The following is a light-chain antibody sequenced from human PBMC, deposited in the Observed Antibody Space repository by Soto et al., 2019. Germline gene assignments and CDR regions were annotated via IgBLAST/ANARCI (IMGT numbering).Light chain of an antibody. CDR1: QSVGRN. CDR3: QQYNDWPLT. J-gene: IGKJ4*01. CDR2: GAS. Sequence: DRVMTQSPATLSVSLGERATLSCRASQSVGRNLAWYQQKPGQAPRLLFFGASTRAAGIPARFSGSGSETEFTLTISSLQSEDFAVYYCQQYNDWPLTFGGGTKV. V-gene: IGKV3-15*01.